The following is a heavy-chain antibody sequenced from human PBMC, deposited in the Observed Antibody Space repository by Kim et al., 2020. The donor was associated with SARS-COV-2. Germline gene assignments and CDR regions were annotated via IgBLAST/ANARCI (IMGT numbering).Heavy chain of an antibody. D-gene: IGHD1-26*01. CDR3: ARDTAGATIPDAFDI. Sequence: SLKSRVTISVDTSKNQFSLKLSSVTAADTAVYYCARDTAGATIPDAFDIWGQGTMVTVSS. V-gene: IGHV4-59*01. J-gene: IGHJ3*02.